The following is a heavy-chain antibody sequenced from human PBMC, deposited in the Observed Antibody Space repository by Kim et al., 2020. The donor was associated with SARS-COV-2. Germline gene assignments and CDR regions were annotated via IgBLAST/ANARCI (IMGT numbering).Heavy chain of an antibody. CDR2: ISSSISYI. CDR3: AGACSSRGSGWYRLGYYFDY. Sequence: GGSLRLSCAASGFTFSSYSMNWVRQAPGKGLEWVSSISSSISYIYYADSVKGRFTISRDNAKNTLYLQMNSLRAEDTAVYYCAGACSSRGSGWYRLGYYFDYWGQGTLVTVSS. J-gene: IGHJ4*02. V-gene: IGHV3-21*01. CDR1: GFTFSSYS. D-gene: IGHD6-19*01.